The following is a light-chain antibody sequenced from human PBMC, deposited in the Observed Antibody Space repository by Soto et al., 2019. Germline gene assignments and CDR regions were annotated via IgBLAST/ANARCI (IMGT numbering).Light chain of an antibody. Sequence: EIVLTQSPATLSLSPGEKATLSCRASETVRTGSLAWYQQKPGPAPRLLIFCASVSATDIPDRFSCSGSGTDFTVTITRLAHEDFAVYHCQQYASSHWTFGQGTKLEIK. CDR1: ETVRTGS. CDR2: CAS. V-gene: IGKV3-20*01. J-gene: IGKJ1*01. CDR3: QQYASSHWT.